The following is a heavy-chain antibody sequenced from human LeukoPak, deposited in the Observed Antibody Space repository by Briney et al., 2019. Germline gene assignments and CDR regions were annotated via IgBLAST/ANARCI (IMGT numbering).Heavy chain of an antibody. V-gene: IGHV3-21*01. CDR1: GFTFSSYS. CDR3: ATDVYSGSYHLFDY. Sequence: GGSLRLSCAASGFTFSSYSVNWVRQAPGKGLEWVSSISSSSSYIYYADSVKGRFTISRDNAKNSLYLQMNSLRAEDTAVYYSATDVYSGSYHLFDYWGQGTLVTVSS. D-gene: IGHD1-26*01. J-gene: IGHJ4*02. CDR2: ISSSSSYI.